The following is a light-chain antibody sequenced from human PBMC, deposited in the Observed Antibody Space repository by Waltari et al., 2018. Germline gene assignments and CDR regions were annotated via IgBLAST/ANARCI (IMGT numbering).Light chain of an antibody. V-gene: IGLV1-47*01. CDR3: AAWDDSISSPRV. Sequence: QSALSQPPSASGTPGPRITISCSGSSSNIGNNYVYWYHQLPGTAPKLLIHINNRRASGVPDRFFGSKSATSASLAISGLRSDDEATYYCAAWDDSISSPRVFGGGTKVTVL. CDR1: SSNIGNNY. J-gene: IGLJ3*02. CDR2: INN.